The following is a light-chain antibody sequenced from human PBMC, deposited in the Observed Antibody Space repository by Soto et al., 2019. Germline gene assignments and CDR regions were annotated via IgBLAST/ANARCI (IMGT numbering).Light chain of an antibody. Sequence: EIVLTQSPATLSLSPGERATLSCRASQSISSYLAWYQQKPGQAPRLLIYDASNRATGIPARFSGSGSGTDFTLTISSLEPEGCAVYYCQQRSNWPPITFGQGTRLEIK. CDR1: QSISSY. J-gene: IGKJ5*01. CDR2: DAS. V-gene: IGKV3-11*01. CDR3: QQRSNWPPIT.